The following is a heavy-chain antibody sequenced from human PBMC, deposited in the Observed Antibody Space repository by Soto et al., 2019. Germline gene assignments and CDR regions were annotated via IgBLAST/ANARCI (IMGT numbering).Heavy chain of an antibody. V-gene: IGHV3-23*01. CDR3: TRESKWYGGQYFQD. CDR1: GFTFKYYA. Sequence: EVPLLQSGGGLAQPWTSLRLSFAASGFTFKYYAMTWVRKAPGKGLEWVSTISGSGDKTDDAESVKGRFRVSRENPKDTLYLQMDSLRADDTALYYCTRESKWYGGQYFQDWGQGTLVTVSS. CDR2: ISGSGDKT. J-gene: IGHJ1*01. D-gene: IGHD2-8*01.